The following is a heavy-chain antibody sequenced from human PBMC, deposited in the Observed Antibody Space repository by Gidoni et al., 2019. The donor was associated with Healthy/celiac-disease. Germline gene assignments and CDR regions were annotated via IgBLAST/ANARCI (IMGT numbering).Heavy chain of an antibody. V-gene: IGHV5-51*01. CDR3: ARHSGYSSGWSTFDY. CDR2: IYPGDSDT. Sequence: EVQLVQSGAEVKQPGESLKISCTGSGYGFTSYWIGRVRQMPGKGLEGMGIIYPGDSDTRYSPSFQGQVTISADKSISTAYLQWSSLKASDTAMYYCARHSGYSSGWSTFDYWGQGTLVTVSS. CDR1: GYGFTSYW. D-gene: IGHD6-19*01. J-gene: IGHJ4*02.